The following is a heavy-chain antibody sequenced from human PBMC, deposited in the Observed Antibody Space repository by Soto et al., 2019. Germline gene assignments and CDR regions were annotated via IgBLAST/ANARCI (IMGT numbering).Heavy chain of an antibody. CDR3: ARQSTVFYYYGIDV. Sequence: QLQLQESGPGLVKPSETLSLTCTVSVGAISSSSYYWGWIRQPQGKGLEWIGSIYYSGSTYDNPSLTSRVTTAVDTSKNQFSLNLTSVTAADTAVYYCARQSTVFYYYGIDVWGQGVTVTVSS. CDR2: IYYSGST. V-gene: IGHV4-39*01. J-gene: IGHJ6*02. CDR1: VGAISSSSYY.